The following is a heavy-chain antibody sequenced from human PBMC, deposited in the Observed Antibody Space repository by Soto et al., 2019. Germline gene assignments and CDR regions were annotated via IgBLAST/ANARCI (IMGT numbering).Heavy chain of an antibody. D-gene: IGHD4-17*01. CDR2: MNPNSGNT. Sequence: ASVKVSCKASGYTFTSYDINWVRQATGQVLEWMGWMNPNSGNTGYAQKFQGRVTMTRNTSISTAYMELSSLRSEDTAVYYCATDTTGVGAFDIWGQGTMVTVSS. J-gene: IGHJ3*02. CDR1: GYTFTSYD. V-gene: IGHV1-8*01. CDR3: ATDTTGVGAFDI.